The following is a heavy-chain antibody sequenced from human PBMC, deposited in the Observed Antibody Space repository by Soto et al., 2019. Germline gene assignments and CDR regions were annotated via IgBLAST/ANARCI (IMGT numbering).Heavy chain of an antibody. Sequence: SETLSLTCTVSGGSINSGGYSWTWIRQPPGKGLEWIGFIYHSGSTYYNPSLKSRVTISVDRSKNQFSLKLSSVTAADTAVYYCARASTTVTTLDYWGQGTLVTVSS. CDR1: GGSINSGGYS. D-gene: IGHD4-17*01. J-gene: IGHJ4*02. V-gene: IGHV4-30-2*01. CDR3: ARASTTVTTLDY. CDR2: IYHSGST.